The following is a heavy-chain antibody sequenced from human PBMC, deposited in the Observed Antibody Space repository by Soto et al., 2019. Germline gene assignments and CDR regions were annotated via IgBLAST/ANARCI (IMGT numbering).Heavy chain of an antibody. CDR2: TYYRSKWYN. D-gene: IGHD6-13*01. CDR3: ARAGIAARGSQDYYYYGMDV. CDR1: GDSVSSNSAA. V-gene: IGHV6-1*01. Sequence: SQTLSLTCAISGDSVSSNSAAWNWIRQSPSRGLEWLGRTYYRSKWYNAYAVSVKSRITINPATSKNQFSLQLNSVTPEDTAVYYCARAGIAARGSQDYYYYGMDVWGQGTTVTVSS. J-gene: IGHJ6*02.